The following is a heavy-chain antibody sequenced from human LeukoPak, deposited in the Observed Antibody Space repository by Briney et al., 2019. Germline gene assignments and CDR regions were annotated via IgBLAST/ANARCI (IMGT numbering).Heavy chain of an antibody. J-gene: IGHJ3*02. CDR3: ARDGDYSEGDAFDI. Sequence: GASVTVSCTASGGTFSSYAISWVRQAPGQGLEWMGGIIPIFGTANYAQKFQGRVTITADESTSTAYMELSSLRSEDTAVYYCARDGDYSEGDAFDIWGQGTMVTVSS. CDR2: IIPIFGTA. V-gene: IGHV1-69*01. D-gene: IGHD4-17*01. CDR1: GGTFSSYA.